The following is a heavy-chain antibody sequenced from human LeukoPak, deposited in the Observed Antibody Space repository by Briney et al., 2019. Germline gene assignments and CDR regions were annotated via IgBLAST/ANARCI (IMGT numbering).Heavy chain of an antibody. D-gene: IGHD3-9*01. CDR2: ISVGSSYI. V-gene: IGHV3-21*01. J-gene: IGHJ6*02. CDR3: ARGLLNYYGMDV. Sequence: GGSLRLSCAASGFTFSTYNMNWVRQAPGKGLEWVSSISVGSSYIYYADSVKGRFTISRDNAKNSLYLQMNSLRAEDTAVYYCARGLLNYYGMDVWGQGTTVTVSS. CDR1: GFTFSTYN.